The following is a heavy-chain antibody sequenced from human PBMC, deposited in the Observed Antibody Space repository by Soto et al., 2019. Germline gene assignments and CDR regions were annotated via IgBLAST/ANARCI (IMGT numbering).Heavy chain of an antibody. CDR2: ISGSGSTI. CDR1: GFTFSDYY. J-gene: IGHJ4*02. Sequence: GGSLRLSCVASGFTFSDYYMSWIRQAPGKGLEWVSYISGSGSTIYYADSVKGRFTISRDNAKNSLYLQMNSLRAEDTAVYYCAREDYCSGGSCYSIHYWGQGTLVTVSS. D-gene: IGHD2-15*01. CDR3: AREDYCSGGSCYSIHY. V-gene: IGHV3-11*01.